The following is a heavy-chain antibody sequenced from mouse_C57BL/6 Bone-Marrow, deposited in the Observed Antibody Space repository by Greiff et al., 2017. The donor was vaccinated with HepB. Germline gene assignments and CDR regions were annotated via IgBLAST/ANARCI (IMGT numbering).Heavy chain of an antibody. CDR2: IDPSDSET. D-gene: IGHD1-1*01. CDR1: GYTFTSYW. V-gene: IGHV1-52*01. CDR3: ARARGSSYAWFAY. J-gene: IGHJ3*01. Sequence: QVQLKQPGAELVRPGSSVKLSCKASGYTFTSYWMHWVKQRPIQGLEWIGNIDPSDSETHYNQKFKDKATLTVDKSSSTAYMQLSSLTSEDSAVYYCARARGSSYAWFAYWGQGTLVTVSA.